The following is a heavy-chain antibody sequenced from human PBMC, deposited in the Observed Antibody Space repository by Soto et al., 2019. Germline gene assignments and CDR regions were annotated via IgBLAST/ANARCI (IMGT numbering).Heavy chain of an antibody. CDR2: IYKTGST. D-gene: IGHD5-18*01. Sequence: NHSATLPLACIVSGGSVNSGGHYWIWIRQHPGKGLEWIGHIYKTGSTDFNPSLKDRLTISIDTSKNQFSLSLRSVTDADTAVYYCARDRIQFSVDVWGQGTTVTVSS. CDR1: GGSVNSGGHY. CDR3: ARDRIQFSVDV. J-gene: IGHJ6*02. V-gene: IGHV4-31*03.